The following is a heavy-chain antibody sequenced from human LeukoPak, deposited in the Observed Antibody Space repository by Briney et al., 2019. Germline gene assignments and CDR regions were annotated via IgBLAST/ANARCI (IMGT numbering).Heavy chain of an antibody. CDR1: GFTFSSYW. D-gene: IGHD3-10*01. Sequence: GGSLRLXCAASGFTFSSYWMSWGRQTPGKGLEWVANIKQDGSEKYYVDSVKGRFTISRDNAKNSLYLQMNSLRAEDTALYYCARDYSSGTTWDHWGQGTLVTVSS. J-gene: IGHJ4*02. CDR2: IKQDGSEK. CDR3: ARDYSSGTTWDH. V-gene: IGHV3-7*01.